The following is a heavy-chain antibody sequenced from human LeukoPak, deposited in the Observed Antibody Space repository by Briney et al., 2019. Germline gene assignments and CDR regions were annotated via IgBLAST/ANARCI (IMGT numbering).Heavy chain of an antibody. Sequence: ASVTLSFTSSAYTFTVYYMHWVRHPPGQGLEWMGWINPNSGGKNYAQKFQGRGTMTRDTSIRTADMERSRLRSDDAAVDYCASNDGLGYWGQGTLGTVSA. CDR3: ASNDGLGY. D-gene: IGHD1-1*01. J-gene: IGHJ4*02. CDR1: AYTFTVYY. CDR2: INPNSGGK. V-gene: IGHV1-2*02.